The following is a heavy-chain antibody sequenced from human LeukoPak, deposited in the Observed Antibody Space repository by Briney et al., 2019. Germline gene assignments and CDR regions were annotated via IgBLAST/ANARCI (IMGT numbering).Heavy chain of an antibody. J-gene: IGHJ4*02. Sequence: QPGGSLRLSCAASGFTFSSYWMHWVRQAPGKGLVWVSRINSDGSSTSYADSVKGRFTISRDNAKNTLYLQMNSLRAEDTAVYYCARGDLVVPYYFDYWGQGTLVTASS. D-gene: IGHD2-2*01. V-gene: IGHV3-74*01. CDR2: INSDGSST. CDR1: GFTFSSYW. CDR3: ARGDLVVPYYFDY.